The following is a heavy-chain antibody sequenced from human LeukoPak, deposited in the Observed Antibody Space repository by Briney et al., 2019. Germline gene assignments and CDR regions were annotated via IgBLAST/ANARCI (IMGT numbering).Heavy chain of an antibody. D-gene: IGHD1-26*01. J-gene: IGHJ4*02. CDR3: AISTGTYLPLDY. CDR2: LYDTGNP. Sequence: SETLSLTCTVSDGSISSSSYYWAWIRQPPGKGLEYIGILYDTGNPYYSPSLNSRVTMSVDTSNSRLSLKLTSVTAADTARYYCAISTGTYLPLDYWGQGTLVTVSS. V-gene: IGHV4-39*07. CDR1: DGSISSSSYY.